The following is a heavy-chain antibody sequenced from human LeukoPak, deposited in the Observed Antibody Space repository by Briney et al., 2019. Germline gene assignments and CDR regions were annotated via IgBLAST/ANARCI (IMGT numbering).Heavy chain of an antibody. CDR1: GYTFTCYY. Sequence: SVKVSCKASGYTFTCYYMHWVRQAPGQGFEWMGWINPNSGGTNYAQKFQGWVTMTRDTSISTAYMELSRLRSDDTAVYYCARAAVRIVVVPAAIGYWGQGTLVTVSS. D-gene: IGHD2-2*01. J-gene: IGHJ4*02. CDR2: INPNSGGT. V-gene: IGHV1-2*04. CDR3: ARAAVRIVVVPAAIGY.